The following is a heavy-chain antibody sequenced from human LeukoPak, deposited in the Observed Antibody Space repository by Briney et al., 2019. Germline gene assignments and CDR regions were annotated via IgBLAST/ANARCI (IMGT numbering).Heavy chain of an antibody. CDR2: ISSSGSTI. D-gene: IGHD2-15*01. CDR3: AREGEGYCSGGSCYSGGGLDY. Sequence: GGSPRLSCAASGFTFSSYEMNWVRQAPGKGLEWVSYISSSGSTIYYADSVKGRFTISRDNAKNSLYLQMNSLRAEDTAVYYCAREGEGYCSGGSCYSGGGLDYWGQGTLVTVSS. J-gene: IGHJ4*02. V-gene: IGHV3-48*03. CDR1: GFTFSSYE.